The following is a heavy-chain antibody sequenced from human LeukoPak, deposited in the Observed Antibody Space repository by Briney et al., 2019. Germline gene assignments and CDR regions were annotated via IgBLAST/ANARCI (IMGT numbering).Heavy chain of an antibody. CDR1: GFTFSSYS. V-gene: IGHV3-21*01. CDR3: ARDGENGDLDY. Sequence: GGSLRLSCAASGFTFSSYSMNWARQAPGKGLEWVSSISSSSSYIYYADSVKGRFTISRDNAKNSLYLQMNSLRAEDTAVYYCARDGENGDLDYWGQGTLVTVSS. D-gene: IGHD4-17*01. CDR2: ISSSSSYI. J-gene: IGHJ4*02.